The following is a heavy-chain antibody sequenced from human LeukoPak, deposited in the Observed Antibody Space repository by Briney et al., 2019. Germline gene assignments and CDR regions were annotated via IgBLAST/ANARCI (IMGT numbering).Heavy chain of an antibody. CDR2: ISGDGFFTT. J-gene: IGHJ4*02. V-gene: IGHV3-23*01. CDR3: AKGPLIEVAGTTWDY. D-gene: IGHD6-19*01. Sequence: GGSLRLSCAASGFDFYNFALSWVRQAPGRGLEWVSVISGDGFFTTKYAASVKDRFTISRENAKNTLYLQMNNLRAEDTAVYYCAKGPLIEVAGTTWDYWGQGTLVTVSS. CDR1: GFDFYNFA.